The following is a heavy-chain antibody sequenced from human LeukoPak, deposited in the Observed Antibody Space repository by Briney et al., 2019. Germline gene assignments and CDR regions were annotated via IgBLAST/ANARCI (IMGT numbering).Heavy chain of an antibody. J-gene: IGHJ4*02. Sequence: PSETLSLTCTVSGGSISGYYYNWIRQPPGKGLEWIGYIYYSGSTNYNPSLKSRVTISLDTSKNQFSLKLSSVTTADTAVYYCAREASGGYFDYWGQGTLVIVSS. D-gene: IGHD4-23*01. V-gene: IGHV4-59*01. CDR3: AREASGGYFDY. CDR2: IYYSGST. CDR1: GGSISGYY.